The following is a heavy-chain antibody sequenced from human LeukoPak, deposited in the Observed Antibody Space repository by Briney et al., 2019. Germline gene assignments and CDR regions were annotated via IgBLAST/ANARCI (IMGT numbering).Heavy chain of an antibody. J-gene: IGHJ4*02. Sequence: SVEVSCKASGGTFSSYAISWVRQAPGQGLEWMGGIIPIFGTANYAQKFQGRVTITADKSTSTAYMELSSLRSEDTAVYYCCGTITAAAGTFDYWGQGTLVTVSS. CDR1: GGTFSSYA. V-gene: IGHV1-69*06. CDR3: CGTITAAAGTFDY. D-gene: IGHD6-13*01. CDR2: IIPIFGTA.